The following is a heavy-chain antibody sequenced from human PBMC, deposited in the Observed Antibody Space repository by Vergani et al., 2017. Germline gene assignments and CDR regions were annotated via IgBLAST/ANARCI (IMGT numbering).Heavy chain of an antibody. CDR2: INHSGST. D-gene: IGHD3-3*01. V-gene: IGHV4-34*01. J-gene: IGHJ3*02. CDR3: ARAHGRITIFGVATSDAFDI. Sequence: QVQLQQWGAGLLKPSETLSLTCAVYGGSFSGYYWSWIRQPPGKGLEWIGEINHSGSTNYNPSLKSRVTISVDTSKNQFSLKLSSVTAADTAVYYCARAHGRITIFGVATSDAFDIWGQGTMVTVSS. CDR1: GGSFSGYY.